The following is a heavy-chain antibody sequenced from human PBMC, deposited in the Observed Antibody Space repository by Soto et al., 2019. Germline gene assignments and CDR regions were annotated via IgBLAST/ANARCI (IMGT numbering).Heavy chain of an antibody. J-gene: IGHJ4*02. V-gene: IGHV1-69*01. CDR1: GGSFGNSA. Sequence: QVLLVQSGAEVKKPGSSVKISCKASGGSFGNSAINWLRQTPGQGLEWLGGIIPVYRTLNYAQKFQGRVKVTADESTGTAYMTMNSLASNDKAVYYCATGVIWIGYFTVDSWGQGTRVTVSS. D-gene: IGHD3-3*01. CDR2: IIPVYRTL. CDR3: ATGVIWIGYFTVDS.